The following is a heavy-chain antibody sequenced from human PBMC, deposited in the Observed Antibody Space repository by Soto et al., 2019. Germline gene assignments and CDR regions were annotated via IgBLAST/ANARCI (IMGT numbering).Heavy chain of an antibody. D-gene: IGHD2-21*02. J-gene: IGHJ4*02. CDR3: TRDGRGLGRLSLFEY. V-gene: IGHV3-53*01. CDR1: GFNVNSDY. Sequence: PGGSLRLSCAASGFNVNSDYMNWVRQTPGKGLEWVASIYSGETTYYADSVRGRFTISSDKSKNTLYFQLNSLRIEDTAVYYCTRDGRGLGRLSLFEYWGQGGLVTVSS. CDR2: IYSGETT.